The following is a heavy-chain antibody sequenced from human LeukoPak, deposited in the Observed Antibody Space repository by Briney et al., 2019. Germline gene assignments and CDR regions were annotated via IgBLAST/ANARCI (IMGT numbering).Heavy chain of an antibody. CDR2: ISWNSGSI. V-gene: IGHV3-9*01. CDR1: GFTIDDYA. Sequence: PGGSLRLSCAASGFTIDDYAMHWVRQAPGKGLEWVSGISWNSGSIGYADSVKGRFTISRDNAKNSLYLQMISLRAEDTALYYCAKDLSDSSGVDYWGQGTLVTVSS. J-gene: IGHJ4*02. CDR3: AKDLSDSSGVDY. D-gene: IGHD3-22*01.